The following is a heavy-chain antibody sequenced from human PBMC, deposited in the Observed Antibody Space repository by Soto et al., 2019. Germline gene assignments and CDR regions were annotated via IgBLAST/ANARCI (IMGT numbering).Heavy chain of an antibody. D-gene: IGHD6-25*01. CDR3: ARIIAAAVKPYGKDV. J-gene: IGHJ6*02. V-gene: IGHV2-70*01. Sequence: GPMLVYPTLTLTLTCTFSGFSLSTSGMCVSCIRHPPGKALEWLALIYCDDDKYYSTSLNTRLTISKDTSKNQVVLTLTNIAPAYTDPYYCARIIAAAVKPYGKDVWGQGTTDTVYS. CDR2: IYCDDDK. CDR1: GFSLSTSGMC.